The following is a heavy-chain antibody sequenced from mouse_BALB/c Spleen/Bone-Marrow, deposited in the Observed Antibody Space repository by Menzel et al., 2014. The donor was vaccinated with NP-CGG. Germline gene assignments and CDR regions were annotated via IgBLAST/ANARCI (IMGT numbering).Heavy chain of an antibody. D-gene: IGHD2-12*01. CDR1: GVTFTDYY. CDR2: IRNKANGYTT. J-gene: IGHJ4*01. Sequence: VQLQQPGGGLVQPGGSLRLSCATSGVTFTDYYMSWVRQPPGKALEWLGFIRNKANGYTTEYSASVKGRFTISRDNSQSILYLQMNTLRAEDSATYYCARNYDGAMDYWGQGTSVTVSS. CDR3: ARNYDGAMDY. V-gene: IGHV7-3*02.